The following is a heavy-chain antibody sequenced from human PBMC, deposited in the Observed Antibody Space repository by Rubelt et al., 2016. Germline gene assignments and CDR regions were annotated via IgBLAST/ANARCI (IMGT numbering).Heavy chain of an antibody. V-gene: IGHV1-2*02. CDR2: INHNSGGT. D-gene: IGHD6-13*01. J-gene: IGHJ4*02. CDR3: ARGSAAAGTRIDY. Sequence: QVQLVQSGAEVKKPGASVKVSCKASGYTFTGYYMHWVRQAPGQGLEWMGWINHNSGGTNYWQKFQCMWTMARSTSFSAAYMELSRRTSHDTAGYDCARGSAAAGTRIDYWGQGTLVTVSS. CDR1: GYTFTGYY.